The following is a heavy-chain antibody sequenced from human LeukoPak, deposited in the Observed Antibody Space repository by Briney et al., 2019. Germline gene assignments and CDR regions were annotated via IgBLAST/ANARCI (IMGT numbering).Heavy chain of an antibody. Sequence: GGSLRLSCAASGFTFSSYGMHWVRQALGKGLEWVAVISYDGSNKEYADSVKGRFTISRDNSKDTLYLQVNSLRAEDTAVYYCAKDHPTKCGSENWSDPWGQGTLVTVSS. CDR2: ISYDGSNK. V-gene: IGHV3-30*18. D-gene: IGHD3-10*01. J-gene: IGHJ5*02. CDR1: GFTFSSYG. CDR3: AKDHPTKCGSENWSDP.